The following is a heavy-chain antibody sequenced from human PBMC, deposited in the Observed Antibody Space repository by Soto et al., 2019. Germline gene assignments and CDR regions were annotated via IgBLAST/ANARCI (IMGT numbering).Heavy chain of an antibody. J-gene: IGHJ4*02. D-gene: IGHD4-17*01. CDR1: GGSISSYY. CDR3: ARRYGASFDY. CDR2: IYYSGST. V-gene: IGHV4-59*01. Sequence: SETLSLTCTVSGGSISSYYWSWIRQPPGKGLEWIGYIYYSGSTNYNPSLKSRVTISVDTSKNQFPLKLSSVTAADTAVYYCARRYGASFDYWGQGTLVTVSS.